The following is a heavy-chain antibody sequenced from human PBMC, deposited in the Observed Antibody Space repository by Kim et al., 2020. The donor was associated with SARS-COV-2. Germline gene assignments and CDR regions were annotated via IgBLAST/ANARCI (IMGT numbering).Heavy chain of an antibody. V-gene: IGHV4-39*01. CDR1: GGSISSSSYY. J-gene: IGHJ5*02. D-gene: IGHD2-2*01. CDR2: IYYSGST. CDR3: ASHCSSTSRLPTGFDP. Sequence: SETLSLTCTVSGGSISSSSYYWGWIRQPPGKGLEWIGSIYYSGSTYYNPSLKSRVTISVDTSKNQFSLKLSSVTAADTAVYYCASHCSSTSRLPTGFDPWGQGTLVTVSS.